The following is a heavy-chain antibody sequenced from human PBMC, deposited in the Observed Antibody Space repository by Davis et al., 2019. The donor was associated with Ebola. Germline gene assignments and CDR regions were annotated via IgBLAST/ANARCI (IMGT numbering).Heavy chain of an antibody. Sequence: ASVKVSCKASGYTFTIYYMHWVRQAPGQELEWMGIINPSGGSTSYAQKFQGRVTMTRDTSTSTVYMELSSLRSEDTAVYYCARTGVTTVVIGDWYFDLWGRGTLVTVSS. D-gene: IGHD4-23*01. J-gene: IGHJ2*01. CDR1: GYTFTIYY. V-gene: IGHV1-46*01. CDR3: ARTGVTTVVIGDWYFDL. CDR2: INPSGGST.